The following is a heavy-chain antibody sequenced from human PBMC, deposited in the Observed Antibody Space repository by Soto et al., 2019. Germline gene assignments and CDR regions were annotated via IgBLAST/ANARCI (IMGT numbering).Heavy chain of an antibody. Sequence: SVKVSCKASGGTFSSYAISWVRQAPGQGLEWMGGIIPIFGTANYAQKFQGRVTITADESTSTAYMELSSLRSEDTAVYYCASSVKAAAGTSFDYWGQGTLVTVSS. D-gene: IGHD6-13*01. CDR1: GGTFSSYA. CDR2: IIPIFGTA. J-gene: IGHJ4*02. V-gene: IGHV1-69*13. CDR3: ASSVKAAAGTSFDY.